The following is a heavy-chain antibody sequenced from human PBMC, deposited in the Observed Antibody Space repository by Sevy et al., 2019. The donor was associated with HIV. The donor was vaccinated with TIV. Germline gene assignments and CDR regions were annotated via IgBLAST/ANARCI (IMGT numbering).Heavy chain of an antibody. CDR3: ARDRLGITISAGWGGGMDV. J-gene: IGHJ6*02. D-gene: IGHD3-3*01. Sequence: GGSLRLSCAASGFTLSSYGMHWVRQAPGKGLEWVAVIRYDGSNKYYADSVKGGFSMSRDNSKNSLCLPMNSLRAEDTAVYYCARDRLGITISAGWGGGMDVWGQGTTVTVSS. V-gene: IGHV3-33*01. CDR1: GFTLSSYG. CDR2: IRYDGSNK.